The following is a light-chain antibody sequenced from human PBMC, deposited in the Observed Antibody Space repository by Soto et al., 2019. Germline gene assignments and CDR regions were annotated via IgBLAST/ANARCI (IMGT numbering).Light chain of an antibody. Sequence: EIVLTQSPGTLSLSPGERATLSCRASQSVTSTFLAWYQQKPGQAPRLLIYGVSSRATGIPYRFSGSGSGTDFPLTSSILEPEDFAVYFCHHYGSSPPVCTFCQGNKLEIK. V-gene: IGKV3-20*01. J-gene: IGKJ2*02. CDR3: HHYGSSPPVCT. CDR2: GVS. CDR1: QSVTSTF.